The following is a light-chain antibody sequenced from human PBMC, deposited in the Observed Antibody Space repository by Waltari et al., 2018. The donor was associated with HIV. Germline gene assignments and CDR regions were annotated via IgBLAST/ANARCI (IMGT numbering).Light chain of an antibody. CDR3: QVWENSRDQS. V-gene: IGLV3-21*01. J-gene: IGLJ1*01. Sequence: SYVLTQPPSVSVAPGETARITCGGSDIGRKHVHWYQQKSGQAPLLVIYDDRPRPSGTPARLAASNAGNTATLTISRVEGADEADYYCQVWENSRDQSFGPGTRVTV. CDR1: DIGRKH. CDR2: DDR.